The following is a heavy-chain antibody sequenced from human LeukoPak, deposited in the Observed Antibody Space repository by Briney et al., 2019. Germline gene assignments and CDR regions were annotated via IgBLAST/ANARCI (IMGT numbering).Heavy chain of an antibody. CDR3: ARGRDNYYGSGSYYNV. V-gene: IGHV1-8*03. D-gene: IGHD3-10*01. J-gene: IGHJ4*02. CDR1: GYTFTSYD. Sequence: GASVKVPCKASGYTFTSYDINWVRQATGQGLEWMGWMNPNSGNTGYAQKFQGRVTITRNTSISTAYMELSSLRSEDTAVYYCARGRDNYYGSGSYYNVWGQGTLVTVSS. CDR2: MNPNSGNT.